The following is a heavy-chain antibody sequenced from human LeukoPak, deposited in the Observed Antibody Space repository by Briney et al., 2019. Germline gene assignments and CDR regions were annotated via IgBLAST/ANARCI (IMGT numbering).Heavy chain of an antibody. V-gene: IGHV4-4*07. D-gene: IGHD3-3*01. Sequence: SETLSLTCTVSGGSISSYYWSWIRQPAGKGLEWIGRIYGSGGTNYNSSLKSRVTMSADTSKNQFSLKLSSVTAADTAVYYWAREGITIFGVVIPYYMDVWGKGTTVTVSS. CDR1: GGSISSYY. J-gene: IGHJ6*03. CDR3: AREGITIFGVVIPYYMDV. CDR2: IYGSGGT.